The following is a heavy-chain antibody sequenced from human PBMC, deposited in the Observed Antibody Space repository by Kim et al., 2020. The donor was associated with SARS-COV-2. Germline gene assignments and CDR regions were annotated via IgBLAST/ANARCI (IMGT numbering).Heavy chain of an antibody. Sequence: SETLSLTCTVSGASINNGDSYWGWIRQPPGKGLEWIGSLSYSGTSYYNPSLKSRVTISVDTSKNQFSLKVTSATAADTALYYCARHTLRPLWFGALGGFAYWRQGTLVAVSS. J-gene: IGHJ4*02. CDR3: ARHTLRPLWFGALGGFAY. CDR1: GASINNGDSY. CDR2: LSYSGTS. D-gene: IGHD3-10*01. V-gene: IGHV4-39*01.